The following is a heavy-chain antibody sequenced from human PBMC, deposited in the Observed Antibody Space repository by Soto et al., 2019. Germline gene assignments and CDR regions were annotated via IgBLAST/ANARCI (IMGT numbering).Heavy chain of an antibody. V-gene: IGHV1-8*01. D-gene: IGHD2-2*02. CDR3: AREGTIRGDDY. J-gene: IGHJ4*02. CDR1: GYTFTSYD. CDR2: MNPNSGNT. Sequence: QVQLVQSGAEVKKPGASVRVSCKASGYTFTSYDINWVRQATGQGLEWMGWMNPNSGNTGYAQKFQGRVTMTRNTSKSTAYMELSNRKSEDTAVYYCAREGTIRGDDYWGQGTLVTVSS.